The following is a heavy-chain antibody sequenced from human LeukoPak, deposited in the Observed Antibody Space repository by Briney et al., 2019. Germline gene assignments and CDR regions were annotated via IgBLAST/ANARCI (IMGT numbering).Heavy chain of an antibody. Sequence: ASVKVSCKASGYTFTGYYMHWVRQAPGQGLEWMGWINPNSGGTNCAQKFQGRVTMTRDTSISTAYMELSRLRSDDTAVYYCARDYIAVAGINYFDYWGQGTLVTVSS. CDR1: GYTFTGYY. V-gene: IGHV1-2*02. J-gene: IGHJ4*02. CDR2: INPNSGGT. D-gene: IGHD6-19*01. CDR3: ARDYIAVAGINYFDY.